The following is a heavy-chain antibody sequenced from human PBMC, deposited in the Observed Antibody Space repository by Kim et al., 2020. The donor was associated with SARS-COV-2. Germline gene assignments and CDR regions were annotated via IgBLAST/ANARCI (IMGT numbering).Heavy chain of an antibody. Sequence: GGSLRLSCAASGFTVSSNYMSWVRQAPGKGLEWVSVIYSGGSTYYADSVKGRFTISRDNSKNTLYLQMNSLRAEDTAVYYCARASNYDSSGYPSDYFDYWGQGTLVTVSS. CDR1: GFTVSSNY. V-gene: IGHV3-66*01. J-gene: IGHJ4*02. CDR3: ARASNYDSSGYPSDYFDY. CDR2: IYSGGST. D-gene: IGHD3-22*01.